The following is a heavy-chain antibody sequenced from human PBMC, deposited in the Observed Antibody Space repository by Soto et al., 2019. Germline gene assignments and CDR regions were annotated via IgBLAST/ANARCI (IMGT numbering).Heavy chain of an antibody. CDR1: GFTFSNAW. J-gene: IGHJ4*02. Sequence: AGGSLRLSCAASGFTFSNAWMSWVRQAPGKGLEWVGRIKSKTDGGTTDYAAPVKGRFTISRDDSKNTLYLQMNSLKTEDTAVYYCTTDYPRSLPGYWGQGTQVTVSS. CDR2: IKSKTDGGTT. CDR3: TTDYPRSLPGY. V-gene: IGHV3-15*01.